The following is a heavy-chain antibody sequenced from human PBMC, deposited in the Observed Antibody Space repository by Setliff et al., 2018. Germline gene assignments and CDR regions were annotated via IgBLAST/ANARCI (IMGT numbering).Heavy chain of an antibody. Sequence: KPSETLSLTCTVSGGSISGYYWGWIRQPPGKGLEWIGNIYTSGNTNYNPSLKGRVSISVDTSKNQFSLKLRSVTAADTAVYYCASRSGVVEDPPRQVILDDGFDIWGQGTMVTVSS. CDR1: GGSISGYY. V-gene: IGHV4-4*08. CDR2: IYTSGNT. J-gene: IGHJ3*02. CDR3: ASRSGVVEDPPRQVILDDGFDI. D-gene: IGHD2-15*01.